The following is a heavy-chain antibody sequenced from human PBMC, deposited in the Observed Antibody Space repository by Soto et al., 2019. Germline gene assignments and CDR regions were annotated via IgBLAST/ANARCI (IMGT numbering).Heavy chain of an antibody. CDR1: GFSLSTHGVG. CDR2: VYWDDDK. Sequence: QITLKESGPTLVKPTQTLTLTCTFSGFSLSTHGVGVGWIRQPAGKALEWLALVYWDDDKRYSASLNSRLTITKDTSKNQVVLTMTNVDPVDTATYYCAHAMLYCTGGSCSTWFDSWGPGTLVTVSS. V-gene: IGHV2-5*02. J-gene: IGHJ5*01. D-gene: IGHD2-15*01. CDR3: AHAMLYCTGGSCSTWFDS.